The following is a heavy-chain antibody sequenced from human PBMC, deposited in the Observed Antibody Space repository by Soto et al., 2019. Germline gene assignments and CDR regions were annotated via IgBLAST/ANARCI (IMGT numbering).Heavy chain of an antibody. V-gene: IGHV4-39*01. Sequence: QLQLQESGPGLVKPSETLSLTCTVSGGSISSSSYYWGWIRQPPGKGLEWIGSIYYSGSTYYNPSLKSRVTISVDTSKNHFSLKLSSVTAADTAVYYCAGRWTTYYFDYWGQGTLVTVSS. CDR3: AGRWTTYYFDY. D-gene: IGHD4-17*01. J-gene: IGHJ4*02. CDR2: IYYSGST. CDR1: GGSISSSSYY.